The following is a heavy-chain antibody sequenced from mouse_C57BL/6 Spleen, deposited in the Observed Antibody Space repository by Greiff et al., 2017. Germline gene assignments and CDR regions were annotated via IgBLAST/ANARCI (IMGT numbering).Heavy chain of an antibody. CDR3: ARHEIDYYGCILYAMDY. D-gene: IGHD1-1*01. J-gene: IGHJ4*01. CDR1: GYTFTEYT. V-gene: IGHV1-62-2*01. Sequence: QVQLQQSGAELVKPGASVKLSCKASGYTFTEYTIHWVKQRSGQGLEWIGWFFPGSGSIKYNEKFKDKATLTADNSSRTIYMELSRVTSEDSAVYFCARHEIDYYGCILYAMDYWGQGTSVTVSS. CDR2: FFPGSGSI.